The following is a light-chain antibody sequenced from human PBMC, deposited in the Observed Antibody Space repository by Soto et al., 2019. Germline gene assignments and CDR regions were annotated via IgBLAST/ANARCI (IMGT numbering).Light chain of an antibody. Sequence: DIQMTQSPSSLSSSVGDRVTITCRASQDISNYLAWYQQKPGKVPKLLIYATSSLQSGVPSRFSGSGSGTDFILTISSLQPEDVATYYCQKYKNAPLTFGGGTQVDIK. CDR2: ATS. J-gene: IGKJ4*01. CDR1: QDISNY. CDR3: QKYKNAPLT. V-gene: IGKV1-27*01.